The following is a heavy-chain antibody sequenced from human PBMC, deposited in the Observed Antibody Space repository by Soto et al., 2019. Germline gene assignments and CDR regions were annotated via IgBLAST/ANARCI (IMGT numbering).Heavy chain of an antibody. Sequence: PSETLSLTCIVSGSAINHYNWTWIRQPPGQGLEWIGYISFSGVTDYNPSFKGRVTISTETSKNQLSLRLNSVSAADTAVYFCARVGGNPLGAFDVWGQATMVTVSS. D-gene: IGHD2-15*01. CDR1: GSAINHYN. CDR2: ISFSGVT. CDR3: ARVGGNPLGAFDV. V-gene: IGHV4-59*12. J-gene: IGHJ3*01.